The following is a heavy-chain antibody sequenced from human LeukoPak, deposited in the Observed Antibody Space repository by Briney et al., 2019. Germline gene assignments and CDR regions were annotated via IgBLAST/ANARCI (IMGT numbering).Heavy chain of an antibody. CDR3: ARHASNSGGNLKFDY. D-gene: IGHD4-23*01. Sequence: SETLSLTCTASGGSISSYYWSWIRQPPGKGLEWIGYIYYRGSPDYNPSLKSRLTISLDTSENQFSLKLSSVTAADTAVYYCARHASNSGGNLKFDYWGQGTLVTVSS. CDR1: GGSISSYY. CDR2: IYYRGSP. J-gene: IGHJ4*02. V-gene: IGHV4-59*08.